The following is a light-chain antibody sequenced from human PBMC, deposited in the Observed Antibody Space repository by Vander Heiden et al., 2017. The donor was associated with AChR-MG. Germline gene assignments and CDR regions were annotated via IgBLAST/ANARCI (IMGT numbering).Light chain of an antibody. CDR2: SAA. J-gene: IGKJ1*01. CDR3: QQYSNWPPWT. CDR1: PIVASH. Sequence: EIVLTQSPATLSVSPGDRATLPCRPSPIVASHLAWYQQKPGQAPRLLIHSAAIRATGTPARFSGSGSGTEFTLTISSLQSEDFAVYYCQQYSNWPPWTFGQGTKVEVK. V-gene: IGKV3-15*01.